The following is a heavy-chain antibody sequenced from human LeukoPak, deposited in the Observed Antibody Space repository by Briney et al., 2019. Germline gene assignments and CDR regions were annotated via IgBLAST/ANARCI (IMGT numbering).Heavy chain of an antibody. CDR2: IYYSGST. CDR1: GGSISSYY. V-gene: IGHV4-59*08. CDR3: ARRPFDFWSGNDAFDI. Sequence: SETLSLTCTVSGGSISSYYWSWIRQPPGKGLEWIGYIYYSGSTNYNPSLKSRVTISVDTSKNQFSLKLSSVTAADTAVYYCARRPFDFWSGNDAFDIWGQGTMVTVSS. D-gene: IGHD3-3*01. J-gene: IGHJ3*02.